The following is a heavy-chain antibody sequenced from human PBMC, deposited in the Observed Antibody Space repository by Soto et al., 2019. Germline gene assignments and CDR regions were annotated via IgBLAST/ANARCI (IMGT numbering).Heavy chain of an antibody. CDR1: GGTFSSYA. V-gene: IGHV1-69*01. CDR2: IIPIFGTA. CDR3: AKGHDYVWGSYRYSGLDY. Sequence: QVQLVQSGAEVKKPGSSVKVSCKASGGTFSSYAVSWVRQAPGQGLEWMGGIIPIFGTANYAQKFQGRVTITGDDSRSTAYMELSSLRSEDTAVYYCAKGHDYVWGSYRYSGLDYWGKGTLVTVSS. D-gene: IGHD3-16*02. J-gene: IGHJ4*02.